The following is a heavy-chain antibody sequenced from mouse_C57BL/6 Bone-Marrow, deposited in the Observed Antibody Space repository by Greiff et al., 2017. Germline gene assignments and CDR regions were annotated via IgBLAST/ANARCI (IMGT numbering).Heavy chain of an antibody. J-gene: IGHJ4*01. CDR1: GYTFTSYG. D-gene: IGHD2-2*01. V-gene: IGHV1-81*01. CDR3: AREGYVMDY. CDR2: IYPRSGNT. Sequence: QVHVKQSGAELARPGASVKLSCKASGYTFTSYGISWVKQRTGQGLEWIGEIYPRSGNTYYNEKFKGKATLTADKSSSTAYMELRSLTSEDSAVYFCAREGYVMDYWGQGTSVTVSS.